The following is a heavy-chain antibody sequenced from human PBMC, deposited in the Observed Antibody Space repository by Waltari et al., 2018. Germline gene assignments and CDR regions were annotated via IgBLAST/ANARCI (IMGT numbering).Heavy chain of an antibody. J-gene: IGHJ5*02. CDR1: GGSISSGSYY. D-gene: IGHD2-2*01. Sequence: QVQLQESGPGLVKPSQTLSLTCTVSGGSISSGSYYWSWIRQPAGKGLEWIGRIYTSGGTNYNPSLKSRVTISVDTSKNQFSLKLSSVTAADTAVYYCARDGTYCSSTSCLVHWGQGTLVTVSS. V-gene: IGHV4-61*02. CDR2: IYTSGGT. CDR3: ARDGTYCSSTSCLVH.